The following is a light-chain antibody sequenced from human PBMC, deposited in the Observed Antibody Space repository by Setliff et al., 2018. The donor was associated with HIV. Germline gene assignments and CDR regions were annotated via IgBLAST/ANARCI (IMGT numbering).Light chain of an antibody. CDR2: EVR. V-gene: IGLV2-14*01. CDR1: SSDVGGYSY. CDR3: SSYAITNTLP. J-gene: IGLJ1*01. Sequence: QSALTQPPSASGSPGQSITISCTGTSSDVGGYSYVSWYQQHPGKAPKLIIYEVRNRPSGVSNRFSGSKSGNTASLTISGLQAEDEADYYCSSYAITNTLPFGTGTKSPS.